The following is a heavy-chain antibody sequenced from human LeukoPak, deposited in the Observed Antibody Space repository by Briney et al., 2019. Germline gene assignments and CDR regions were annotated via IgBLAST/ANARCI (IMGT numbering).Heavy chain of an antibody. Sequence: SETLSLTCTVSGGSISPHYWSWIRQPPGQGLEWIGYIYHSGSTYYNPSLKSRVTISLETSKNQLSLRLSSVTAADTAVYYCVRQSRDGYNHYFDYWGQGTLVTVSS. CDR1: GGSISPHY. CDR2: IYHSGST. V-gene: IGHV4-59*08. CDR3: VRQSRDGYNHYFDY. D-gene: IGHD5-24*01. J-gene: IGHJ4*02.